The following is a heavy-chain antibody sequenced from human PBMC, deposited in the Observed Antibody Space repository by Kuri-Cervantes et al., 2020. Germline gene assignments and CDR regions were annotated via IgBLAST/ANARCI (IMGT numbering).Heavy chain of an antibody. V-gene: IGHV1-46*01. CDR1: GYTFTSYY. D-gene: IGHD6-19*01. J-gene: IGHJ6*02. CDR3: ARQAIAVGYGMDV. Sequence: ASVKVSCKASGYTFTSYYMHWVRQAPGQGLEWMGIINPSGGSTSYAQKFQGRVTMTRDTSTSTVYMELSSLRSEDTAVYYCARQAIAVGYGMDVWGQGTTVTVS. CDR2: INPSGGST.